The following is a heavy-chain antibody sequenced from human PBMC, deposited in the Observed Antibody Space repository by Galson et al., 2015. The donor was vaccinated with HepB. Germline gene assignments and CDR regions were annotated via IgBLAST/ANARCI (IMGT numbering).Heavy chain of an antibody. CDR1: GFTFDDYA. CDR3: AKDISGVVVPAAVDY. D-gene: IGHD2-2*01. J-gene: IGHJ4*02. Sequence: SLRLSCAASGFTFDDYAMHWVRQAPGKGLEWVSGISWNSGSIGYADSVKGRFTISRDNAKNSLYLQMNSLRAEDTALHYCAKDISGVVVPAAVDYWGQGTLVTVSS. CDR2: ISWNSGSI. V-gene: IGHV3-9*01.